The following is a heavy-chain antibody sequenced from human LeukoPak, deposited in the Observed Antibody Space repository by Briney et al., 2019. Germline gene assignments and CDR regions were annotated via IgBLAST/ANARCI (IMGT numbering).Heavy chain of an antibody. CDR3: VKTYGYCSSTGCYVFDY. Sequence: GGSLRLSCSASGFTFSRYAMHWVRQAPGKGLEYVSGITSNGDTTYYADSVKGRFTISRDNSKNTLYLQMSSLRAEDRAVYYCVKTYGYCSSTGCYVFDYWGQGTLVTVSS. CDR2: ITSNGDTT. D-gene: IGHD2-2*01. J-gene: IGHJ4*02. V-gene: IGHV3-64D*09. CDR1: GFTFSRYA.